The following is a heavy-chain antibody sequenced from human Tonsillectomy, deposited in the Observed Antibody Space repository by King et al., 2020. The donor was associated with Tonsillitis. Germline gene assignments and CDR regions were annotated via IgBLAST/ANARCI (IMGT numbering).Heavy chain of an antibody. Sequence: VQLVESGGGVVQPGRSLSLSCAASGFSFSSNGMHWVRQAPGKGLEWVAVISFDGSNKNYADSVKGRFTISRDNSNNTLFLHMNSLRAEDTAVYYCARGRLYSGGLGIDFWGQGALLSVSS. CDR1: GFSFSSNG. J-gene: IGHJ4*02. D-gene: IGHD2-21*01. CDR3: ARGRLYSGGLGIDF. CDR2: ISFDGSNK. V-gene: IGHV3-33*05.